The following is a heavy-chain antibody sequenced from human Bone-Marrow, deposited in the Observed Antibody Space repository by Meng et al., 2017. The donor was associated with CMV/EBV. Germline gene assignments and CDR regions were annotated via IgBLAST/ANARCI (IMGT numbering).Heavy chain of an antibody. D-gene: IGHD3-16*02. J-gene: IGHJ4*02. V-gene: IGHV3-15*01. CDR2: IKSKTDGGTT. CDR1: GFTFSSYG. CDR3: TTRIMITFGGVIGRNYFDY. Sequence: GGPLRLSCAASGFTFSSYGMHWVRQAPGKGLEWVGRIKSKTDGGTTDYAAPVKGRFTISRDDSKNTLYLQMNSLKTEDTAVYYCTTRIMITFGGVIGRNYFDYWGQGTLVTVSS.